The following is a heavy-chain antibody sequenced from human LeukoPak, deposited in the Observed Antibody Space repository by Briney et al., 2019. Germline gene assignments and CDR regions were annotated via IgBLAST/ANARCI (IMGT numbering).Heavy chain of an antibody. V-gene: IGHV3-30*02. CDR1: GFTFSSYG. J-gene: IGHJ4*02. CDR3: AKDLSYDSSGYYYY. Sequence: GGSLRLSCAASGFTFSSYGMHWVRQAPGKGLEWVAVIWYDGSNKYYADSVKGRFTISRDNSKNTLHLQINSLRAEDTALYYCAKDLSYDSSGYYYYWGQGTLVTVSS. D-gene: IGHD3-22*01. CDR2: IWYDGSNK.